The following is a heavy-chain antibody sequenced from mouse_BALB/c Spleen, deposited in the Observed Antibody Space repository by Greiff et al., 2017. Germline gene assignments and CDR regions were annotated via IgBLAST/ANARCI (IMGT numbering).Heavy chain of an antibody. CDR3: ARSVTTVVATPFDY. Sequence: EVQLQQSGPELVKPGASVKVSCKASGYAFTSYNMYWVKQSHGKSLERIGYIDPYNGGTSYNQKFKGKATLTVDKSSSTAYMHLNSLTSEDSAVYYCARSVTTVVATPFDYWGQGTTLTVSS. D-gene: IGHD1-1*01. J-gene: IGHJ2*01. V-gene: IGHV1S135*01. CDR1: GYAFTSYN. CDR2: IDPYNGGT.